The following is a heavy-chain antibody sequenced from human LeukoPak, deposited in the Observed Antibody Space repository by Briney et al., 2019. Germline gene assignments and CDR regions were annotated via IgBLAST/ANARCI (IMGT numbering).Heavy chain of an antibody. CDR3: ARERLDTAMVFDY. CDR2: INAGNGNT. CDR1: GYTFTSYA. J-gene: IGHJ4*02. Sequence: APVKVSCKASGYTFTSYAMHWVRQAPGQRLEWMGWINAGNGNTKYSQKFQGRVTITRDTSASTAYMELSSLRSEDTAVYYCARERLDTAMVFDYWGQGTLVTVSS. D-gene: IGHD5-18*01. V-gene: IGHV1-3*01.